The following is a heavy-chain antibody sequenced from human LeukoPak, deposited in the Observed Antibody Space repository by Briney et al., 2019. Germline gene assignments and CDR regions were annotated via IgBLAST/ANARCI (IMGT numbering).Heavy chain of an antibody. CDR3: ARRSSSGWQFDY. V-gene: IGHV4-59*08. CDR2: IYYRGGT. D-gene: IGHD6-19*01. CDR1: GGSISSYY. Sequence: SETLSLTCTVSGGSISSYYWSWIRQPPGKGLEWIGFIYYRGGTNYNPSLKSRVTISVDTSKTQLSLKLSFVTAADTAVYYCARRSSSGWQFDYWGQGTLVTVSS. J-gene: IGHJ4*02.